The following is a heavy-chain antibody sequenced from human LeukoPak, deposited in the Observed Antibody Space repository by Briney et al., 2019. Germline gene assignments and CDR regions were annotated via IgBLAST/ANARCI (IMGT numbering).Heavy chain of an antibody. V-gene: IGHV6-1*01. CDR2: TYYRSKWYN. Sequence: PSQTLSLTCATSGDSVSSNSAAWNWIRESPSRGLEWLGRTYYRSKWYNDYAVSVKSRITINPDTSKNQFSLQLNSVTPEDTAVYYCAKDTYYYGSGSYYNGIDYWGQGTLVTVSS. CDR1: GDSVSSNSAA. CDR3: AKDTYYYGSGSYYNGIDY. D-gene: IGHD3-10*01. J-gene: IGHJ4*02.